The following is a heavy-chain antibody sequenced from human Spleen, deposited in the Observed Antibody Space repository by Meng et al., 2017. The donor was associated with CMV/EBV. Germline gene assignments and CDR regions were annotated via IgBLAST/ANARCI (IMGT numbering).Heavy chain of an antibody. V-gene: IGHV1-69*01. CDR3: ARGRFASPNAYDM. CDR1: GGIFRTSA. CDR2: IIPAFGTP. D-gene: IGHD3-3*01. Sequence: KASGGIFRTSAITWVRQTPGQGLEWMGGIIPAFGTPNYAQKFQGRVTVTADDSTGTAYLELRSLTSDDTAMYFCARGRFASPNAYDMWGQGTKVTVSS. J-gene: IGHJ3*02.